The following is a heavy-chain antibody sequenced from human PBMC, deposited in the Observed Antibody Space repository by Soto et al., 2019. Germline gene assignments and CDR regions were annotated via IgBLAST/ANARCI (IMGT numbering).Heavy chain of an antibody. J-gene: IGHJ4*02. CDR1: GGTFSSYA. CDR2: IIPIFGTA. V-gene: IGHV1-69*13. Sequence: SVKVSCKASGGTFSSYAISWVRQAPGQGLEWMGGIIPIFGTANYAQKFQGRVTITADESTSTAYMELSSLRSEDTAVYYCARGIYGSGRLFDYWGQGTLVTVSS. CDR3: ARGIYGSGRLFDY. D-gene: IGHD3-10*01.